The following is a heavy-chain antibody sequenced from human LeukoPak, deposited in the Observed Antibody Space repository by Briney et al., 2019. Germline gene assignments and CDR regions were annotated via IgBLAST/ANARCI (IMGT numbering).Heavy chain of an antibody. CDR2: IYYSGST. CDR1: GGSLSSTTYY. D-gene: IGHD6-6*01. CDR3: ARDTGSSAIDY. V-gene: IGHV4-39*07. Sequence: SETLSLACTVSGGSLSSTTYYWGWIRQPPGKGLEWIGSIYYSGSTYYNPSLKSRVTISVDTSENQFSLKLSSVTAADTAVYYCARDTGSSAIDYWGQGTLVTVSS. J-gene: IGHJ4*02.